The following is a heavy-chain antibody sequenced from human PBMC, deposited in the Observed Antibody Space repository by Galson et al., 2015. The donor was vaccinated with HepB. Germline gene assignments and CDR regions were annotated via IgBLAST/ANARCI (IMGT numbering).Heavy chain of an antibody. CDR1: GYTFTSYG. J-gene: IGHJ4*02. D-gene: IGHD3-22*01. CDR3: ARDYYYDSSGYLAY. V-gene: IGHV1-18*04. Sequence: SVKVSCKASGYTFTSYGISWVRQAPGQGLEWMGWISAYNGNTNYAQKLQGRVTMTTDTSTSTACMELRSLRSDDTAVYYCARDYYYDSSGYLAYWGQGTLVTVSS. CDR2: ISAYNGNT.